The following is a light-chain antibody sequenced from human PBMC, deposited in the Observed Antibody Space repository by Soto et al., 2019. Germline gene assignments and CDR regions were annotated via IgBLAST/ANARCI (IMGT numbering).Light chain of an antibody. CDR2: GAS. CDR3: LQYTYGWT. Sequence: EIVMTQSPATLSVSPGERATLSCRASQSVSSNLAWYQQKPGQAPRLLIYGASTRATGIPARFSGSGSGTEFTLTISSLQSEVSAVYSCLQYTYGWTFGQGTNVEIK. J-gene: IGKJ1*01. CDR1: QSVSSN. V-gene: IGKV3-15*01.